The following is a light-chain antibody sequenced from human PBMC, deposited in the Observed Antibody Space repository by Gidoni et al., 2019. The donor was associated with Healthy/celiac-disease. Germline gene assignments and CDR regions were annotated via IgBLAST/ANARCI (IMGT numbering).Light chain of an antibody. CDR1: NIGSKN. Sequence: SYELTQPLSVSVALGQTARITCGGNNIGSKNVHWYQQKPGQAPVLVIYRDSNRPSRIPEGFSGSNSGNTATLTISRAQAGDEADYYCQVWDSSTVVFGGGTKLTVL. CDR3: QVWDSSTVV. CDR2: RDS. V-gene: IGLV3-9*01. J-gene: IGLJ2*01.